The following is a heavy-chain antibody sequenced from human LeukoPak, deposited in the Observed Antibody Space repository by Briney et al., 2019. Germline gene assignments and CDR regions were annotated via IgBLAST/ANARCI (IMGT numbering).Heavy chain of an antibody. J-gene: IGHJ5*02. CDR2: ISAYNGNT. CDR1: GYTFTSYG. D-gene: IGHD3-10*01. CDR3: ARGARGVDQHGWFDP. Sequence: ASVKVSCKASGYTFTSYGLSWVRPALGQGLEWMGWISAYNGNTNYAQKLQSRVTMTTDTSTSTAYMELRSLRSDDTAVYYCARGARGVDQHGWFDPWGQGALVTVSS. V-gene: IGHV1-18*01.